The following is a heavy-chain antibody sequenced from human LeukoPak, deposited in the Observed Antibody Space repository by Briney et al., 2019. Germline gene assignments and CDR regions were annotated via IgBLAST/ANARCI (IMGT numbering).Heavy chain of an antibody. CDR3: ARNIPIAAAGYNWFDP. CDR1: GGSFSGYY. V-gene: IGHV4-34*01. CDR2: INHSGST. J-gene: IGHJ5*02. D-gene: IGHD6-13*01. Sequence: SETLSLTCAVYGGSFSGYYWSWIRQPPGKGLEWIGEINHSGSTNYKPSLKSRVTISVDTSKNQFSLKLSSVTVADTAVYYCARNIPIAAAGYNWFDPWGQGTLVTVSS.